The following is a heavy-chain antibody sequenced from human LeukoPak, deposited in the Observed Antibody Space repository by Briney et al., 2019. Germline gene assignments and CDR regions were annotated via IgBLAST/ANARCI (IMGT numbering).Heavy chain of an antibody. Sequence: SETLSLTCTVSGGSVRSYHWSWIRQSPGEGLEWIAYIHNSGGTRYNPSLQSRVTISVDTSKNQFSLKLRSVTAADTTVYYCVRDWEGFNFDIWGQGTMVTVSS. CDR1: GGSVRSYH. CDR3: VRDWEGFNFDI. D-gene: IGHD1-26*01. J-gene: IGHJ3*02. CDR2: IHNSGGT. V-gene: IGHV4-59*02.